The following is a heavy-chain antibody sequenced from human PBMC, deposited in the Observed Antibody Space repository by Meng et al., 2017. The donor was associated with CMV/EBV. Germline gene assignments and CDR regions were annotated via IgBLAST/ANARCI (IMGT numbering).Heavy chain of an antibody. J-gene: IGHJ4*02. V-gene: IGHV1-18*01. CDR2: IRAYNGNT. Sequence: LLVESVAKVREPGASGKVSCKALGYTFTRYGFSWVRQAPGQGLEWMGWIRAYNGNTNYAQKLQGRVTMTTDTSTSTAYMELRSLRSDDTAVYYCAREGFDYWGQGTLVTVSS. CDR3: AREGFDY. CDR1: GYTFTRYG.